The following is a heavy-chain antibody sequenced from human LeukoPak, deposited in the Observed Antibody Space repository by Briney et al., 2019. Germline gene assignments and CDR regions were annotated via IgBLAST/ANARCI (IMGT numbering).Heavy chain of an antibody. D-gene: IGHD6-13*01. J-gene: IGHJ4*02. CDR3: AKEKLPYSSSWYFDY. CDR1: GFTFSSYA. V-gene: IGHV3-23*01. CDR2: IGGSGGST. Sequence: HPGGSLRLSCAASGFTFSSYAMSWVRQAPGKGLEWVSAIGGSGGSTYYADSVKGRFTISRDNSKNTLYLQMNSLRAEDTAVYYCAKEKLPYSSSWYFDYWGQGTLVTVSS.